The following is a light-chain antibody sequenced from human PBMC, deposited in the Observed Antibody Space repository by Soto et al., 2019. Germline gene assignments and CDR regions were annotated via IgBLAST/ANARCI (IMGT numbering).Light chain of an antibody. Sequence: QSVLTQPPSVSAAPGQKVTISCSGSSSNIGNNYVSWYQQLPGTAPKLLIYENNKRPSGIPDRFSGSKSGTSATLDITGLRTGDEANYYCGAWDSSLVWVFGGGTQLTVL. J-gene: IGLJ3*02. CDR2: ENN. CDR3: GAWDSSLVWV. V-gene: IGLV1-51*02. CDR1: SSNIGNNY.